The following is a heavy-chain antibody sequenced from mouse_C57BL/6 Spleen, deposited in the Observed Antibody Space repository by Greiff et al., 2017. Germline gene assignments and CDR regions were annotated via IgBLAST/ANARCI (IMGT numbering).Heavy chain of an antibody. CDR1: GYTFTSYW. Sequence: QVQLQQSGAELVMPGASVKLSCKASGYTFTSYWMHWVKQRPGQGLEWIGEIDPSDSYTNYNQKFKGKSTLTVDKSSSTAYMQLSSLTSEDSAVYYCARFGGNHDYWGQGTTLTVSS. J-gene: IGHJ2*01. V-gene: IGHV1-69*01. CDR2: IDPSDSYT. D-gene: IGHD2-1*01. CDR3: ARFGGNHDY.